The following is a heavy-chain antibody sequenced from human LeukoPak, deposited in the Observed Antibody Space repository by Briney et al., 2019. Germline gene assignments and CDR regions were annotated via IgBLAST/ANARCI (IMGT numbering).Heavy chain of an antibody. CDR2: IKQDGSEK. V-gene: IGHV3-7*01. Sequence: GGSLRLSCAASGFTFSSYWMNWVRQAPGKGLEWVANIKQDGSEKYYVDSVKGRFTISRDNAKNSLYLQMNSLRAEDTAVYYCAREEDIVLTIFGVVSISRYFDYWGQGTLVTVSS. CDR3: AREEDIVLTIFGVVSISRYFDY. CDR1: GFTFSSYW. D-gene: IGHD3-3*01. J-gene: IGHJ4*02.